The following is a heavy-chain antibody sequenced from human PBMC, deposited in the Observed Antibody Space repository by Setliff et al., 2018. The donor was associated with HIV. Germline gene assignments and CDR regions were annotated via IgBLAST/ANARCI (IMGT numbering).Heavy chain of an antibody. CDR1: GDSISDTTYY. Sequence: PSETLSLTCAVYGDSISDTTYYWGWIRQPPGKGLEWIGNIYHSGSTLYKPSLKSRVTMSVDTSKNQFSLKLSSVTAADTAVYHCARLSSYRSSSYYFDYWGQGALVTVSS. V-gene: IGHV4-39*01. J-gene: IGHJ4*02. D-gene: IGHD6-6*01. CDR3: ARLSSYRSSSYYFDY. CDR2: IYHSGST.